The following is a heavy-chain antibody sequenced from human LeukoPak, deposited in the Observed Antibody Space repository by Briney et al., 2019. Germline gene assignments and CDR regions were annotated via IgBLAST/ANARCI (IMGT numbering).Heavy chain of an antibody. CDR2: IYSDNT. V-gene: IGHV3-53*01. D-gene: IGHD4/OR15-4a*01. Sequence: GGSLRLSCAASAFTVNSNSMSRVRQAPGKGLEWVSFIYSDNTHYSDSVKGRFTISRDNSKNTLYLQMNSLRAEDTAVYYCARRAGAYSHPYDYWGQGTLVTVSS. J-gene: IGHJ4*02. CDR3: ARRAGAYSHPYDY. CDR1: AFTVNSNS.